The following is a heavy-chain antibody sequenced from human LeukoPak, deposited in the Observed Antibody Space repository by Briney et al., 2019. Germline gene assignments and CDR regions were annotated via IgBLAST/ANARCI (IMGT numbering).Heavy chain of an antibody. V-gene: IGHV3-30*03. CDR2: VSYDGTSQ. CDR1: GFTFSNYG. Sequence: GRSLRLSCAASGFTFSNYGIHWVRQAPGKGLEWVAVVSYDGTSQYYGDSVKGRVTISRDNSKNTLYLQMNSLRTEDTGVYYCASAAATLTNLRLVDYWGQGTLVTVSS. J-gene: IGHJ4*02. CDR3: ASAAATLTNLRLVDY. D-gene: IGHD4-17*01.